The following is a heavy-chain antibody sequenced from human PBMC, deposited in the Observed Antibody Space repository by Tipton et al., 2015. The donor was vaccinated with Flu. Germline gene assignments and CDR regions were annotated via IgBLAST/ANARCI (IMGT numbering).Heavy chain of an antibody. J-gene: IGHJ3*02. D-gene: IGHD4-17*01. CDR3: ARRSATVTNCYAAFDT. CDR2: INHSGST. V-gene: IGHV4-34*01. CDR1: GGSFSGYY. Sequence: TLSLTCAVYGGSFSGYYWSWIRQPPGKGLEWIGEINHSGSTNYNPSLKSRVTISVATSKNQFSLKLSSVTAADTAVYYCARRSATVTNCYAAFDTWGQGTMVTVSS.